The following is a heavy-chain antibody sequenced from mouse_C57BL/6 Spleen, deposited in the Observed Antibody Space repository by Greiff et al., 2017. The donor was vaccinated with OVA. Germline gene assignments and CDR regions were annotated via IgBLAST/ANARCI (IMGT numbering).Heavy chain of an antibody. Sequence: QVQLKQPGTELVQPGASVKLSCKASGYTFTSYWMHWVKQRPGQGLEWIGNINPSNGGTNYNEKFKSKATLTVDKSSSTAYMQLSSLTSEDSAVYYCARAYYSNPWFAYWGQGTLVTVSA. CDR3: ARAYYSNPWFAY. V-gene: IGHV1-53*01. D-gene: IGHD2-5*01. CDR2: INPSNGGT. J-gene: IGHJ3*01. CDR1: GYTFTSYW.